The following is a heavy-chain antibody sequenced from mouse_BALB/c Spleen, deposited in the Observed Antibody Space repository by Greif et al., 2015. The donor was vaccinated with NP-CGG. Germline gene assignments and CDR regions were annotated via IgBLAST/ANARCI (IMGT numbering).Heavy chain of an antibody. CDR1: GFNIKDYY. Sequence: EVQLQQSGAELVRSGASVKLSCTASGFNIKDYYMHWVKQRPEQGLEWIGWIDPENGDTEYAPKFQGKATMTADTSSNTAYLQLSSLTSEDTAVYYCNLYYGSSYVDYWGQGTTLTVSS. CDR2: IDPENGDT. D-gene: IGHD1-1*01. J-gene: IGHJ2*01. CDR3: NLYYGSSYVDY. V-gene: IGHV14-4*02.